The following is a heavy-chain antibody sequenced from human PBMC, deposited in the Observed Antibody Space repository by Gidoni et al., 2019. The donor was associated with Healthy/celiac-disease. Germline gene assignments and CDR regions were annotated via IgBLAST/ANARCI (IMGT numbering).Heavy chain of an antibody. Sequence: QVQLVESGGGVVQPGRSLRLSCAASGFTFSSYGMHWVRQAPGKGLEWVAVISYDGSNKYYADSVKGRFTISRDNSKNTLYLQMNSLRAEDTAVYYCAKAPRDQYYDFWSGYSTPDYYYGMDVWGQGTTVTVSS. D-gene: IGHD3-3*01. CDR2: ISYDGSNK. J-gene: IGHJ6*02. V-gene: IGHV3-30*18. CDR3: AKAPRDQYYDFWSGYSTPDYYYGMDV. CDR1: GFTFSSYG.